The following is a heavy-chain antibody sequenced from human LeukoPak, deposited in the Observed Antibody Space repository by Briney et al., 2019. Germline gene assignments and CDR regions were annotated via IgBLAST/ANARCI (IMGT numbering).Heavy chain of an antibody. CDR3: ARDPYSSGFKWFDP. V-gene: IGHV1-18*01. CDR2: ISAYNGNT. D-gene: IGHD6-19*01. CDR1: GYTFTSYG. Sequence: ASVKVSCKASGYTFTSYGISWARQAPGQGLEWMGRISAYNGNTNYAQKLQGRVTMTTDTSTSTAYMELRSLRSDDTAVYYCARDPYSSGFKWFDPWGQGTLVTASS. J-gene: IGHJ5*02.